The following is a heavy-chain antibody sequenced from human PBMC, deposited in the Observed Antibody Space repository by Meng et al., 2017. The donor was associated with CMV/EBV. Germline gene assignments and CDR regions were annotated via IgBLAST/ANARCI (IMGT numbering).Heavy chain of an antibody. CDR3: ARTNGYLPSYFDY. J-gene: IGHJ4*02. D-gene: IGHD5-24*01. Sequence: ASGFTFSDYSMNWVRQAPGKGLKWVSSISSSSTYIYYADSVKGRFTISRDNAKDSLSLQMSSLRAEDTAMYYCARTNGYLPSYFDYWGQGTLVTVSS. CDR2: ISSSSTYI. V-gene: IGHV3-21*01. CDR1: GFTFSDYS.